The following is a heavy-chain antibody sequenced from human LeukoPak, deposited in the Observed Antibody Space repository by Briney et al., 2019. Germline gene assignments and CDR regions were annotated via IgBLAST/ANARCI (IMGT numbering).Heavy chain of an antibody. J-gene: IGHJ4*02. D-gene: IGHD2-2*01. CDR3: ARDSSSFKFYFDS. CDR1: GYTFTRHP. CDR2: INTRTGNP. Sequence: ASVKVSCKASGYTFTRHPLNWVRQAPGQGLQWMGWINTRTGNPTYGQGVTGRFVFSLDTSVSTAYLQINYLEAEDTAVYYCARDSSSFKFYFDSWGQGTLVTVSS. V-gene: IGHV7-4-1*02.